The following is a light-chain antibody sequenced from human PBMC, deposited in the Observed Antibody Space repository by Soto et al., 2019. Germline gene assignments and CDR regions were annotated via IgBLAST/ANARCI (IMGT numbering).Light chain of an antibody. J-gene: IGLJ1*01. CDR1: SSDVGNYNY. V-gene: IGLV2-14*03. CDR2: DVS. CDR3: NSYTSSRTYV. Sequence: QSVLTQPASVSGSPGQSIAISCTGTSSDVGNYNYVSWYQQHPGKAPKLMIYDVSNRPSGVSNRFSGSKSGNTASLTISGFQPEDEADYYCNSYTSSRTYVFGTGTKVTVL.